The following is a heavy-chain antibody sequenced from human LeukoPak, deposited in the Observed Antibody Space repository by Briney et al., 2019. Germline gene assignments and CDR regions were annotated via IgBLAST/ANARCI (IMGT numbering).Heavy chain of an antibody. V-gene: IGHV1-69*01. CDR2: IIPIFGTA. CDR1: GGTFSSYA. J-gene: IGHJ4*02. CDR3: ARATAIGTHFGY. D-gene: IGHD5-18*01. Sequence: GASVKVSCKASGGTFSSYAINWVRQAPGQGLEWLGGIIPIFGTANYAQRFQGRVTITADESTSTAYMELRSLRSEDTAVYYCARATAIGTHFGYWGQGTLVTVSS.